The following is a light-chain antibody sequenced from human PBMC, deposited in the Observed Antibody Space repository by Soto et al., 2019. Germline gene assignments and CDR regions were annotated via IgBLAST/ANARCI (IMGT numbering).Light chain of an antibody. CDR1: RSDVGGYDY. Sequence: QSALTKPASVSGSPGQSIAISCTGTRSDVGGYDYVSGYQQQPDKAPKLMIYEVTQRPSGVSNRFSGSKSGNTASLTISCLQAEDEADYYCSSHTSGSTRVFGTGTKLTVL. J-gene: IGLJ1*01. CDR2: EVT. V-gene: IGLV2-14*01. CDR3: SSHTSGSTRV.